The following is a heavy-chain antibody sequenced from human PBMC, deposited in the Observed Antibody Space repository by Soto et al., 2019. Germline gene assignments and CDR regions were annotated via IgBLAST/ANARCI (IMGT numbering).Heavy chain of an antibody. D-gene: IGHD2-21*01. Sequence: SGPTAGEPTQPLTLSCTFSGFSMSTSVVGVGWIRQPPGKAPEVVAFIYWNGDTQYNPSLKHRLTITKDTAKNQVDLTMTNLDPVDTATDFGAPRRSGIAVFDCCGQGSPVTVSS. V-gene: IGHV2-5*01. J-gene: IGHJ4*02. CDR1: GFSMSTSVVG. CDR2: IYWNGDT. CDR3: APRRSGIAVFDC.